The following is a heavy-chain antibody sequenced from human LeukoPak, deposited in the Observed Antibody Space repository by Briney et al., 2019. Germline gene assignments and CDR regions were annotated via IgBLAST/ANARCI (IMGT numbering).Heavy chain of an antibody. Sequence: PGGSLRLSCAASGFTFSSYEMDWVRQAPGKGLEWVSYISSDGRTVHYPDSLRGRFTISRDNVKNTVYLQMDSPRVEDTALYYCTRGPPDYGSGSYFDNWGQGTLVTVSS. D-gene: IGHD3-10*01. CDR1: GFTFSSYE. J-gene: IGHJ4*02. V-gene: IGHV3-48*03. CDR3: TRGPPDYGSGSYFDN. CDR2: ISSDGRTV.